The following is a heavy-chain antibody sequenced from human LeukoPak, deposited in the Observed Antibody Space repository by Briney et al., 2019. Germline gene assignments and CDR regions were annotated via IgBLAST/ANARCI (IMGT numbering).Heavy chain of an antibody. CDR3: TRLGDYDFWSGPSDAFDI. J-gene: IGHJ3*02. Sequence: PGGSLRLSCAASGFTFSGSAMYWVRQASGKGLEWVGRIRSKANSYATAYAASVKGRFTISRDDSKNTAYLQMNSLKTEDTAVYYCTRLGDYDFWSGPSDAFDIWGQGTMVTVSS. D-gene: IGHD3-3*01. CDR1: GFTFSGSA. CDR2: IRSKANSYAT. V-gene: IGHV3-73*01.